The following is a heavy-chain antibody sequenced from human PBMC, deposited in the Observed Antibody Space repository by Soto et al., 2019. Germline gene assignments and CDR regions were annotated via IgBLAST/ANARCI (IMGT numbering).Heavy chain of an antibody. CDR3: ARDERRYCSGGSCDAFDI. V-gene: IGHV1-18*01. CDR2: ISAYNGNT. J-gene: IGHJ3*02. CDR1: GYTFTSYG. D-gene: IGHD2-15*01. Sequence: ASGKVSCKASGYTFTSYGSSWVRQAPGQGLEWMGWISAYNGNTNYAQKLQGRVTMTTDTSTSTAYMELRSLRSDDTAVYYCARDERRYCSGGSCDAFDIWGQGTMVTVSS.